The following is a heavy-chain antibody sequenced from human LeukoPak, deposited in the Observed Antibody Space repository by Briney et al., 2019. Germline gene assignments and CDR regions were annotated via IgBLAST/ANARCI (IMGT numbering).Heavy chain of an antibody. Sequence: SVKVSCKASGGTFSSYAISWVRQAPGQGLEWMGRIIPILGIANYAQKFQGRVTITADKSTSTAYMELSSLRSEDTAVYYCASSAAGGVIVITFDYWGQGTLVAVSS. V-gene: IGHV1-69*04. CDR3: ASSAAGGVIVITFDY. CDR2: IIPILGIA. J-gene: IGHJ4*02. D-gene: IGHD3-16*02. CDR1: GGTFSSYA.